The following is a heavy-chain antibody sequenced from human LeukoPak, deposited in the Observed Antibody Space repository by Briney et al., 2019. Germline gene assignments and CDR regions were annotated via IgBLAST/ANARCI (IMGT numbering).Heavy chain of an antibody. CDR2: IHYSGAT. Sequence: SETLSLTCTVSGGSISTYYWSWIRQTPGRGLEWVGEIHYSGATSYNPSLKSRATISTDTSKNQFSLRLSSVTAADTAVYYCARGNILTGYCFDFWGQGALVTVSS. V-gene: IGHV4-34*01. J-gene: IGHJ4*02. CDR1: GGSISTYY. D-gene: IGHD3-9*01. CDR3: ARGNILTGYCFDF.